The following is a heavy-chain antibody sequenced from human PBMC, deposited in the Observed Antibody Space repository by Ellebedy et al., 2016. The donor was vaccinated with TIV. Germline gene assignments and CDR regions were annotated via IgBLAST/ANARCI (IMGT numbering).Heavy chain of an antibody. CDR2: FDPEDGET. V-gene: IGHV1-24*01. J-gene: IGHJ4*02. CDR3: ATRDILTGYFDY. D-gene: IGHD3-9*01. CDR1: GYTLTDLS. Sequence: ASVKVSXXVSGYTLTDLSMHWVRQAPGKGLEWMGGFDPEDGETIYAQKFQGRVTMTEDTSTDTAYMELSSLRSEDTAVYYCATRDILTGYFDYWGQGTLVTVSS.